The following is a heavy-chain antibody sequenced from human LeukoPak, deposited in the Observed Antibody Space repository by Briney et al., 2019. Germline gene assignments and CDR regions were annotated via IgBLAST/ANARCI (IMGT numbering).Heavy chain of an antibody. J-gene: IGHJ4*02. CDR3: AKESPGYDILTGPSPFDC. CDR2: ISGSGGST. Sequence: PGGSLRLSCAASGFTFSSYAMSWVRQAPGKGLECFSAISGSGGSTYYADSVKGRFTISRDNSKNTLYLQMNSLRAEDTAVYYCAKESPGYDILTGPSPFDCWGQGTLVTVSS. V-gene: IGHV3-23*01. CDR1: GFTFSSYA. D-gene: IGHD3-9*01.